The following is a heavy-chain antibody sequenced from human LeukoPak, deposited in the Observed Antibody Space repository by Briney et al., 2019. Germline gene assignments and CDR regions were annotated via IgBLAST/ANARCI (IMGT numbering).Heavy chain of an antibody. D-gene: IGHD2-2*01. CDR1: GYSFSNYW. J-gene: IGHJ4*02. CDR3: ARDRHCTSTSCYFDY. CDR2: FNPGDSNS. Sequence: GESLQISCKGSGYSFSNYWIGWVRLMPGKGLEYMGIFNPGDSNSRYSPSFQGQVTFSADKSISTAYLQWSSLKASDTAMYYCARDRHCTSTSCYFDYWGQGTLVTVSS. V-gene: IGHV5-51*01.